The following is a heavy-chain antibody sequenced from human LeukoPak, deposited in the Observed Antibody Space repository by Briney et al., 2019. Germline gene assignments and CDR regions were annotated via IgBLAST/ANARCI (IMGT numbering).Heavy chain of an antibody. CDR1: GYSISSGYY. CDR3: ARSKDILTGYCFDY. CDR2: IYYSGST. J-gene: IGHJ4*02. V-gene: IGHV4-61*01. D-gene: IGHD3-9*01. Sequence: SETLSLTCTVSGYSISSGYYWSWIRPPPGKGLEWIGYIYYSGSTNYNPSLKSRVTISVDTSKNQFSLKLSSVTAADTAVYYCARSKDILTGYCFDYWGQGTLVTVSS.